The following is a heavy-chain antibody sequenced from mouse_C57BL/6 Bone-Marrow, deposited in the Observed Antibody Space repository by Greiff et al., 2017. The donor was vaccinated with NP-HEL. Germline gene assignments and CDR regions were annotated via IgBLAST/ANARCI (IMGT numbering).Heavy chain of an antibody. Sequence: QVQLQQSGAELVRPGASVKLSCTASGYTFTDYYINWVKQRPGQGLEWIARIYPGSGNTYYIEKFKGKATLTAEKSSSTAYMQLSSLTSEDSAVYFCARKCGYYFDYWGQGTTLTVAS. CDR3: ARKCGYYFDY. J-gene: IGHJ2*01. CDR2: IYPGSGNT. V-gene: IGHV1-76*01. CDR1: GYTFTDYY.